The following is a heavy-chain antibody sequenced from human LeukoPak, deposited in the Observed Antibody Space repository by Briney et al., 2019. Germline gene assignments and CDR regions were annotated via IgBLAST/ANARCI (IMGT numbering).Heavy chain of an antibody. Sequence: GGSLRLSCAASGFTFSSYGMHWVRQAPGKGLEWVAVISYDGSNKYYADSVRGRFTISRDNSKNTLYLQMNSLRAEDTAVYYCAKDRGGFDYWGQGTLVTVSS. CDR3: AKDRGGFDY. V-gene: IGHV3-30*18. CDR1: GFTFSSYG. CDR2: ISYDGSNK. J-gene: IGHJ4*02. D-gene: IGHD3-16*01.